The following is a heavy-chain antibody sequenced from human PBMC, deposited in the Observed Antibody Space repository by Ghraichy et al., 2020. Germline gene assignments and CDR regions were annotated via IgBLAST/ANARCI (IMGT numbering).Heavy chain of an antibody. CDR2: IYIGGTT. CDR3: ARGDGYNFWDY. Sequence: GESLNISCAASGFTVSNYYMSWVRQAPGKGLEWVSVIYIGGTTYYADSVRGRFTISRDNSKNTLSLQMNSLRAEDTAVYYCARGDGYNFWDYWGQGALVTVSS. V-gene: IGHV3-53*01. J-gene: IGHJ4*02. D-gene: IGHD5-24*01. CDR1: GFTVSNYY.